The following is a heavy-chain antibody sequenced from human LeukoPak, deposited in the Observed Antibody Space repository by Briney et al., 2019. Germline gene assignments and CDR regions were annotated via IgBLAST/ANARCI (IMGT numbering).Heavy chain of an antibody. D-gene: IGHD2/OR15-2a*01. CDR3: ANGLIGGYYYMDA. V-gene: IGHV3-23*01. J-gene: IGHJ6*03. CDR2: ISGSGGST. Sequence: PGGSLRLSCAASGFTFNSYAMSWVRPAPGKGLEWVSAISGSGGSTYYADSVKGRFTISRDNSKKNKLYLQMNSLRAEDTAVYYCANGLIGGYYYMDAWGKGTTVTVSS. CDR1: GFTFNSYA.